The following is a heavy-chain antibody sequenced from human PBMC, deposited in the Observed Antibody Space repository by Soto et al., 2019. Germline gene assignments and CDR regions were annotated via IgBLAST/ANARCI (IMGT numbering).Heavy chain of an antibody. D-gene: IGHD3-9*01. CDR3: ARVLRYFDWYPYNWFDT. Sequence: PSETLSLTCAVYGGSFSGYYWSWIRQPPGKGLEWIGEINHSGSTNYNPSLKSRVTISVDTSKNQFSLKLSSVTAADTAVYYCARVLRYFDWYPYNWFDTWGQGTLVTVSS. CDR1: GGSFSGYY. J-gene: IGHJ5*02. CDR2: INHSGST. V-gene: IGHV4-34*01.